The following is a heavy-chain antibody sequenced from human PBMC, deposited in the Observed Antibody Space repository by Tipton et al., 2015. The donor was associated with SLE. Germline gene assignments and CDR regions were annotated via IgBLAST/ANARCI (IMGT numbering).Heavy chain of an antibody. Sequence: TLSLTCTVSGASIKSGSYFWTWIRQPAGKGLEWIGYIYYSGSAFYNPSLKSRVTMSVDTSKNQFFMRLSSATAADTAVYYCARDWGGEALDFWGQGTLVTVSS. CDR2: IYYSGSA. CDR3: ARDWGGEALDF. V-gene: IGHV4-31*03. J-gene: IGHJ4*02. D-gene: IGHD2-21*01. CDR1: GASIKSGSYF.